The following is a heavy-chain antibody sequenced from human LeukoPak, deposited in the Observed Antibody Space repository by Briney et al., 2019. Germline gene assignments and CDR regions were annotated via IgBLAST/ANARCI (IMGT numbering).Heavy chain of an antibody. V-gene: IGHV4-30-4*08. J-gene: IGHJ4*02. CDR3: ARRGKDIVVVVAATSFDY. CDR1: GGSISSGDYY. Sequence: PSETLSLTCTVSGGSISSGDYYWSWIRQPPGKGLEWIGYIYYSGSTYYNPSLKSRVTISVDTSKNQFSLKLSSVTAADTAVYYCARRGKDIVVVVAATSFDYWGQGTLVTVSS. CDR2: IYYSGST. D-gene: IGHD2-15*01.